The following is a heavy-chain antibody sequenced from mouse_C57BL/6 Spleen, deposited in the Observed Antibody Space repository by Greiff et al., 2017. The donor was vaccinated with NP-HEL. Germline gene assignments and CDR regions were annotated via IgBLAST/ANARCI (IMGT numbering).Heavy chain of an antibody. J-gene: IGHJ2*01. CDR1: GYAFSSYW. CDR3: ARGGYYGSSRFDY. Sequence: VQLVESGAELVKPGASVKISCKASGYAFSSYWMNWVKQRPGKGLEWIGQIYPGDGDTNYNGKFKGKATLTADESSSTAYMQLSSLTSEDSAVYFCARGGYYGSSRFDYWGQGTTLTVSS. CDR2: IYPGDGDT. D-gene: IGHD1-1*01. V-gene: IGHV1-80*01.